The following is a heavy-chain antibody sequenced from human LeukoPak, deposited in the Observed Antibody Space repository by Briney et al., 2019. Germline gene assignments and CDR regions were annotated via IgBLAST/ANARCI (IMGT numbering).Heavy chain of an antibody. Sequence: GGSLRLSCAASGFTFTNYWMNWVRQAPGKGLEWVANIKQDGNEKYYVDSGKDRFTISRDNAKNSLYLQMNSLRDEDTAVYYCARDHGYGNDCWGQGTLVTVSS. CDR3: ARDHGYGNDC. D-gene: IGHD5-18*01. CDR1: GFTFTNYW. J-gene: IGHJ4*02. V-gene: IGHV3-7*01. CDR2: IKQDGNEK.